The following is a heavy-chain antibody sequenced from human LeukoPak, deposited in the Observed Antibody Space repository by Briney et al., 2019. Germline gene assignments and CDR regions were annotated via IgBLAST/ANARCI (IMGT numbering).Heavy chain of an antibody. CDR3: ARVPRESSSWLYYFDY. D-gene: IGHD6-13*01. J-gene: IGHJ4*02. V-gene: IGHV4-34*01. CDR2: INHSGST. Sequence: SETLSLTCAVYAGSFSGYYWSWIRQPPGKGLEWIGEINHSGSTNYNPSLKSRATISVDTSKNQFSLNPNSVPSADTAVYYCARVPRESSSWLYYFDYWGQGTLVTVSS. CDR1: AGSFSGYY.